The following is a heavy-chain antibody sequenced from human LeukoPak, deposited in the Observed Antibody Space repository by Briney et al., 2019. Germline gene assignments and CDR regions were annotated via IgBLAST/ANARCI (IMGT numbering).Heavy chain of an antibody. CDR2: ISGIGGST. CDR3: AKAKIGDYYDSSGSIFDP. J-gene: IGHJ5*02. V-gene: IGHV3-23*01. CDR1: GFTFSSYA. Sequence: GGSLRLSCAASGFTFSSYAMRWVRQAPGKGLEWVAAISGIGGSTYYADSVKGRFTISRDNSKNTLYLQMSSLRAEDTAVYYCAKAKIGDYYDSSGSIFDPWGQGTLVTVSS. D-gene: IGHD3-22*01.